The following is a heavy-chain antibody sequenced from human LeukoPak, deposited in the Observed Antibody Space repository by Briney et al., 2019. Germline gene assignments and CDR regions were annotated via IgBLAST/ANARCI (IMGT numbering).Heavy chain of an antibody. CDR3: ARLWMDYYYMDV. CDR2: IYYDDSET. V-gene: IGHV5-51*01. Sequence: GESLKISCKGGGYSFTNYWIVWVRQMPGKGLEWMGVIYYDDSETQYSPSFQGQVTISADKSISTAYLQWSSLKASDTAMYYCARLWMDYYYMDVWGKGTTVTVSS. CDR1: GYSFTNYW. J-gene: IGHJ6*03. D-gene: IGHD2-2*03.